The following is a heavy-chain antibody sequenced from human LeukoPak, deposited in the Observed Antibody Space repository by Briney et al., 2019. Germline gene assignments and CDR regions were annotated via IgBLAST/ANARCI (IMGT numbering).Heavy chain of an antibody. Sequence: PSETLSLTCAVYGGSFSGYYWTWIRQPPGKGLEWIAEISYSGNTNYNPSLKSRVTIGTSKNEISLNLTSVTAADTAVYYCAREFTFGGVIGYWGQGTLVTVSS. CDR2: ISYSGNT. J-gene: IGHJ4*02. CDR3: AREFTFGGVIGY. CDR1: GGSFSGYY. D-gene: IGHD3-16*01. V-gene: IGHV4-34*01.